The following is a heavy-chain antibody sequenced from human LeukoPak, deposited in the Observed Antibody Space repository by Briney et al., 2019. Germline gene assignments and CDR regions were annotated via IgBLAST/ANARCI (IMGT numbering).Heavy chain of an antibody. V-gene: IGHV3-7*01. CDR2: IKQDGSEK. CDR3: AREGVGDFFDY. CDR1: GFTFSSYW. D-gene: IGHD3-10*01. Sequence: GGSLRLSCAASGFTFSSYWMSWVRQAPGKGLDWVANIKQDGSEKDYVESVKGRFTISRDNAKNSLYLQMNSLRAEDTAVYYCAREGVGDFFDYWGQGTLVTVSS. J-gene: IGHJ4*02.